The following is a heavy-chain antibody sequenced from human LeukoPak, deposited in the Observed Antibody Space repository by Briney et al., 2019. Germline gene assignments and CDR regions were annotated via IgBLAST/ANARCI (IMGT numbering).Heavy chain of an antibody. CDR2: ISSSSSYI. J-gene: IGHJ3*02. CDR1: GFTFSSYS. Sequence: PGGSLRLSCAASGFTFSSYSMNWVRQAPGKGLEWVSSISSSSSYIYYADSVKGRFTISRDNSKNTLYLQMNSLRAEDTAVYYCAKSGSVLLIDAFDIWGQGTMVTVSS. CDR3: AKSGSVLLIDAFDI. D-gene: IGHD1-26*01. V-gene: IGHV3-21*04.